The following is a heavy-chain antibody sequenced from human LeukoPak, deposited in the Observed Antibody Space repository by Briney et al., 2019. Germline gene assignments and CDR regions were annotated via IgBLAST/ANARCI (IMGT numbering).Heavy chain of an antibody. D-gene: IGHD3-3*01. CDR2: IRSKPYGGTT. J-gene: IGHJ4*02. CDR1: GFTFGDHV. Sequence: GGSLRLSCTASGFTFGDHVVSWFRQAPGKGLDWVGFIRSKPYGGTTEYAASVKGRFTISRDDSKSIAYLQMNSLKTEDTGVYYCTRGSDTVFGVSRDGFDYWGQGTLVTVSS. V-gene: IGHV3-49*03. CDR3: TRGSDTVFGVSRDGFDY.